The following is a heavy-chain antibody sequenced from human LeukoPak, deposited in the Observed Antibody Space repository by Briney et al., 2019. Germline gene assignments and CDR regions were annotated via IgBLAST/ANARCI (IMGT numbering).Heavy chain of an antibody. V-gene: IGHV3-64*02. CDR3: ARVMTYSDYWRSPRPLYYHYMDV. CDR1: GFTLSPFA. CDR2: ISSDGSRT. J-gene: IGHJ6*03. Sequence: GGSLRLSCEASGFTLSPFAMYWVRQAPGKGLDYVSAISSDGSRTHYADSVTGRFTISRDNSKNTLFLQMGSLRAEDRAVYHCARVMTYSDYWRSPRPLYYHYMDVWGKGTTVIVSS. D-gene: IGHD3-3*01.